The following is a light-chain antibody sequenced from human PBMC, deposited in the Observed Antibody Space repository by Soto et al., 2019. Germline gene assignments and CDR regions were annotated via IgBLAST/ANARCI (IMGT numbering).Light chain of an antibody. V-gene: IGLV2-11*01. Sequence: QSALTQPRSVSGSPGQSVTISCTGTSSDVGGYNYVSWYQQHPGKAPKLMIYDVSKRPSGVPDRFSGSKSGNTASLTISGPQAEDEDDYSCCSYAGSYTLVFGGGTKLTVL. CDR1: SSDVGGYNY. CDR3: CSYAGSYTLV. J-gene: IGLJ2*01. CDR2: DVS.